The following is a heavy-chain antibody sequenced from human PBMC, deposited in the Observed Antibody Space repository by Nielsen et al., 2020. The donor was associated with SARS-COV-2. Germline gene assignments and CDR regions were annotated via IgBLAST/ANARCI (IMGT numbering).Heavy chain of an antibody. CDR2: ISYDGTYE. D-gene: IGHD2-2*02. J-gene: IGHJ3*02. V-gene: IGHV3-33*05. CDR1: GFTFSVYG. Sequence: GESLKISCAASGFTFSVYGMHWVRQAPGKGLEWVAVISYDGTYENYADSVKGRFTISRDNAKNSLYLQMNSLRVEDTAVYYCARDLGYCYSTSCYTLAFDIWGQGTMVTVSS. CDR3: ARDLGYCYSTSCYTLAFDI.